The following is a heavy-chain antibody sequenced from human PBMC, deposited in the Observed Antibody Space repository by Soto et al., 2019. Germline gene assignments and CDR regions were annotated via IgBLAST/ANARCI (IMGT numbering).Heavy chain of an antibody. Sequence: QVQLVQSGAEVKKPGSSVKVSCQAYGGTFSSYAIIWVRQAPGQGLEWMGGIIPIFGTANYAQKFQGRVTITGDEATSTASMDLSSRRSADTGVYDCEREGNWGFEPWGHGTLVTVSS. J-gene: IGHJ5*02. CDR1: GGTFSSYA. D-gene: IGHD3-16*01. V-gene: IGHV1-69*01. CDR3: EREGNWGFEP. CDR2: IIPIFGTA.